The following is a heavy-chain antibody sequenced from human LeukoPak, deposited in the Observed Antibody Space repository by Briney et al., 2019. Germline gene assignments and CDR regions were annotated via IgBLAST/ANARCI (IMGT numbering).Heavy chain of an antibody. CDR1: GYSFTSYW. Sequence: GESLKISCKGSGYSFTSYWIGWVRQMPGKGLEWMGIIHPGDSDTRYSPSFQGQVTISADKSISTAYLQWSSLKASDTAMYYCARLSRSSTSCYAYDGYFDYWGQGTLVTVSS. J-gene: IGHJ4*02. CDR3: ARLSRSSTSCYAYDGYFDY. V-gene: IGHV5-51*01. D-gene: IGHD2-2*01. CDR2: IHPGDSDT.